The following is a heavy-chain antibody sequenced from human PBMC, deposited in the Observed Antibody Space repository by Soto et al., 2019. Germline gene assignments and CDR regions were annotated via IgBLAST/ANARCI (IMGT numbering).Heavy chain of an antibody. CDR1: GYNFTSYY. J-gene: IGHJ4*02. Sequence: ASVKVSCKASGYNFTSYYMHWVRQAPGQGLEWMGIINPSGGSTSYAQKFQGRVTMTRDTSTSTVYMELSSLRSEDTAVYYCARELVATTPPGYDYFGKGTLVTVAS. CDR3: ARELVATTPPGYDY. D-gene: IGHD5-12*01. V-gene: IGHV1-46*01. CDR2: INPSGGST.